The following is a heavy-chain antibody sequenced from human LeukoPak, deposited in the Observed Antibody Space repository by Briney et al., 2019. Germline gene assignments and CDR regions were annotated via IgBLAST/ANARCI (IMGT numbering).Heavy chain of an antibody. CDR1: GHTFTSYG. J-gene: IGHJ4*02. CDR2: ISAHNGNT. V-gene: IGHV1-18*01. D-gene: IGHD4-17*01. CDR3: ARDQVAKASYGDYGLEGY. Sequence: WASVKLSCKASGHTFTSYGISWVRHDPGQGFEWMGWISAHNGNTNYAQKLQRRVTMTTDTSTSTAYMELRSLRSDDTAVYYCARDQVAKASYGDYGLEGYWGQGALVTVSS.